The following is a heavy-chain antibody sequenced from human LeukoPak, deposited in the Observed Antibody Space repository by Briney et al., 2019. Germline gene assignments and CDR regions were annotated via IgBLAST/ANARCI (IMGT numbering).Heavy chain of an antibody. CDR1: GFTFSNYW. D-gene: IGHD1-14*01. V-gene: IGHV3-74*03. Sequence: PGGSLRLSCVASGFTFSNYWMHWVRQPPGKGLVWVSRITSDVSSTTYADSVKGRFTISRDNAKNTLDLQMNSLRAEDTAVYYCARSNNGGVDYWGPGTLVTVSS. CDR2: ITSDVSST. CDR3: ARSNNGGVDY. J-gene: IGHJ4*02.